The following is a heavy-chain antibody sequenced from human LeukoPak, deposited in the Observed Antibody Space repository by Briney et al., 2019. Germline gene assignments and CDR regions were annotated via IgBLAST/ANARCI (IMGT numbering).Heavy chain of an antibody. Sequence: GGSLRLSCAASGFTFSSYGMHWVRQAPGKGLEWVAVISYDGSNKYYADSVKGRFTISRDNSKNTLYLQMNSLRAEDTAVYYCAKRAYYYDSSGYYQGSFDIWGQGTMVTVSS. D-gene: IGHD3-22*01. CDR3: AKRAYYYDSSGYYQGSFDI. V-gene: IGHV3-30-3*02. CDR1: GFTFSSYG. CDR2: ISYDGSNK. J-gene: IGHJ3*02.